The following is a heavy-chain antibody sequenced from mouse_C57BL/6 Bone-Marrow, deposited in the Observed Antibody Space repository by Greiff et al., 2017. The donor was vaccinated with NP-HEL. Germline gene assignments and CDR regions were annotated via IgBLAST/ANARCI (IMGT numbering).Heavy chain of an antibody. CDR2: ISNGGGST. D-gene: IGHD2-4*01. CDR1: GFTFSDYY. CDR3: ARRRLRRGYAMDY. V-gene: IGHV5-12*01. J-gene: IGHJ4*01. Sequence: VKLVESGGGLVQPGGSLKLSCAASGFTFSDYYMYWVRQTPEKRLEWVAYISNGGGSTYYPDTVKGRFTISRDNAKNTLYLQMSRLKSEDTAMYYCARRRLRRGYAMDYWGQGTSVTVSS.